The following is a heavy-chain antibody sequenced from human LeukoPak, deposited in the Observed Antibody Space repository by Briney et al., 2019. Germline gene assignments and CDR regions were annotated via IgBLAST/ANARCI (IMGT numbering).Heavy chain of an antibody. CDR2: IYTSGST. CDR3: ARENVLRFLEWLSYFDY. Sequence: SETLSLTCTVSGGSISSYYWSWIRQPAGKGLEWIGRIYTSGSTNYNPSLKSRVTTSVDTSKNQFSLKLSSVTAADTAVYYCARENVLRFLEWLSYFDYWGQGTLVTVSS. CDR1: GGSISSYY. J-gene: IGHJ4*02. V-gene: IGHV4-4*07. D-gene: IGHD3-3*01.